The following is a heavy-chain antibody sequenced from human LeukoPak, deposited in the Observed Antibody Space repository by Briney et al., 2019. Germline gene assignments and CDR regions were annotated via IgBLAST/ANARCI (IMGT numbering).Heavy chain of an antibody. D-gene: IGHD6-19*01. CDR1: GGSISSYY. J-gene: IGHJ6*02. CDR2: IYTSGST. Sequence: KSSETLSLTCTVSGGSISSYYWSWIRQPAGKGLEWIGRIYTSGSTNYNPSLKSRVTMSVDTSKNQFSLKLSSVTAADTAVYYRAREYSSVLDYYYYGMDVWGQGTTVTVSS. V-gene: IGHV4-4*07. CDR3: AREYSSVLDYYYYGMDV.